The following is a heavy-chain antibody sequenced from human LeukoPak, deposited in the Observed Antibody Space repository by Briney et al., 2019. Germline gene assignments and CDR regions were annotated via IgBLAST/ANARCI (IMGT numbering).Heavy chain of an antibody. CDR1: GFTFSSYS. CDR2: ISSSSSSYI. CDR3: ARGARGYGSGSHKFAY. Sequence: GGSLRLSCAASGFTFSSYSMNWVRQAPGKGLEWVSSISSSSSSYIYYADSVKGRFTISRDNAKNSLYLQMNSLRAEDTAVYYCARGARGYGSGSHKFAYWGQGTLVTVSS. V-gene: IGHV3-21*01. J-gene: IGHJ4*02. D-gene: IGHD3-10*01.